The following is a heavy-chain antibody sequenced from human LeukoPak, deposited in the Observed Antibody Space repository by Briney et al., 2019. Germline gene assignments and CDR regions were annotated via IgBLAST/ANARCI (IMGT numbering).Heavy chain of an antibody. J-gene: IGHJ6*03. CDR3: ARVYAAPGTPYYYYYYMDV. CDR2: IYHSGNT. D-gene: IGHD1-1*01. V-gene: IGHV4-38-2*02. CDR1: GYSISSGYY. Sequence: SETLSLTCTVSGYSISSGYYWGWIRQPPGKGLEWIGNIYHSGNTYYNPSLKSRVTISVDTSKNHFSLKLSSVTAADTAVYYCARVYAAPGTPYYYYYYMDVWGKGTTVTVSS.